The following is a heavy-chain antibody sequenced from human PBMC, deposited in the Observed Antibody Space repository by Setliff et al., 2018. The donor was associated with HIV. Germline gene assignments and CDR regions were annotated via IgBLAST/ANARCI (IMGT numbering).Heavy chain of an antibody. D-gene: IGHD4-17*01. Sequence: SLRLSCSASGFTFSSYAMHWVRQAPGKGPEYVSAISSNGGSTYYADSVKGRFTISRDNSKNTLYFQMSSLRAEDTAVYYCVKARVDGDYYYYYYMDVWGKGTTVTVSS. J-gene: IGHJ6*03. CDR2: ISSNGGST. CDR3: VKARVDGDYYYYYYMDV. V-gene: IGHV3-64*05. CDR1: GFTFSSYA.